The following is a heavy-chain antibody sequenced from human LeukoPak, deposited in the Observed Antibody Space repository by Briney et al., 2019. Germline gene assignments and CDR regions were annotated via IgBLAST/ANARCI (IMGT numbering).Heavy chain of an antibody. J-gene: IGHJ4*02. D-gene: IGHD6-19*01. CDR2: INHSGST. CDR1: GGSFSGYY. V-gene: IGHV4-34*01. CDR3: ARVSGYSSGWYIRY. Sequence: SQSLSLTCAVDGGSFSGYYWSWIRQPPGKGREWIGEINHSGSTNYNPSLKSRVTISVETSKNQFSLKLSSVTAADTAVYYCARVSGYSSGWYIRYWGQGTLVTVSS.